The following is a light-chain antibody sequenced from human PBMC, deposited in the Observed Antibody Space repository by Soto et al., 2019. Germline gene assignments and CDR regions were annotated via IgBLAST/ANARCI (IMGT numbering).Light chain of an antibody. CDR1: SSDVGGYNY. CDR3: SSYTSSSTLV. CDR2: DVS. J-gene: IGLJ2*01. Sequence: QSALTQPASVSGSPGQSITISCTGTSSDVGGYNYVSWYQQHPGKAPKFMIYDVSNRPSGVSNRFSGSKSGNTASLTISGLQAEDEVDYYCSSYTSSSTLVFGGGTQLTVL. V-gene: IGLV2-14*01.